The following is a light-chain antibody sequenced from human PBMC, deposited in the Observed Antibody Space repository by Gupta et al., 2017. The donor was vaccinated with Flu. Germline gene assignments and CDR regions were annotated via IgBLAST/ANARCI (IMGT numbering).Light chain of an antibody. CDR1: QDITNS. Sequence: GHRVTIPFQAFQDITNSLACSQQMPGEAPRLLIYEASNLQTGLPSRFSGSGSGTHFTFTISSLQPEDCATYXCQQCDSFPYTFGLGTKLEI. CDR3: QQCDSFPYT. CDR2: EAS. J-gene: IGKJ2*01. V-gene: IGKV1-33*01.